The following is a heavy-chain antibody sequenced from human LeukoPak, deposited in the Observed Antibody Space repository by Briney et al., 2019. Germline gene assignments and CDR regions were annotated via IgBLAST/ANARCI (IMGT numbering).Heavy chain of an antibody. Sequence: SVKVSCKASGGTLSSYAISWVRQAPGQGLEWMGRIIPILGIANYAQKFQGRVTITADKSTSTAYMELSSLRSEDTAVYYCARDQGGYDYAPFVYWGQGTLVTVSS. V-gene: IGHV1-69*04. CDR1: GGTLSSYA. J-gene: IGHJ4*02. CDR2: IIPILGIA. CDR3: ARDQGGYDYAPFVY. D-gene: IGHD5-12*01.